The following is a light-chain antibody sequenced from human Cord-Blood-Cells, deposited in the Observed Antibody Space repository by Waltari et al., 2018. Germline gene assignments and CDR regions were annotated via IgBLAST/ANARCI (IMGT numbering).Light chain of an antibody. Sequence: SYELTQPSSVSVSPGQTARITCSGDVLAKKYARWFQQKPGQAPGLVIYKDSERASGIPGRFPGSSSGTTVTLTISGAQVEDEADYYCYSAADNNLVFGGGTKLTVL. CDR2: KDS. V-gene: IGLV3-27*01. CDR3: YSAADNNLV. CDR1: VLAKKY. J-gene: IGLJ3*02.